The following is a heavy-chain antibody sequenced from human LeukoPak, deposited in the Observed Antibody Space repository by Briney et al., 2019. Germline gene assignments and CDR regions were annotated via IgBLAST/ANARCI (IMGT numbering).Heavy chain of an antibody. D-gene: IGHD6-19*01. CDR1: GFTFSSYS. CDR2: ISSSSSYI. V-gene: IGHV3-21*01. Sequence: GESLKISCAASGFTFSSYSMNWVRQAPGKGLEWVSSISSSSSYIYYADSVKGRFTITRDNAKNSLYLQMNSLRAEDTAVYYCARDLVVAGIAVAGLGYWGQGTLVTVS. J-gene: IGHJ4*02. CDR3: ARDLVVAGIAVAGLGY.